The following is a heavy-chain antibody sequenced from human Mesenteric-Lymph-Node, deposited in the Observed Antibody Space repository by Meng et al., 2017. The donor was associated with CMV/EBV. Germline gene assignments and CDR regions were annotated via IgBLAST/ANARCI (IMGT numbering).Heavy chain of an antibody. CDR2: ISSSSSYI. J-gene: IGHJ3*02. CDR3: ATLGVAQVIGGFDI. CDR1: GFTFSSYS. D-gene: IGHD6-19*01. Sequence: GGSLRLSCAASGFTFSSYSMNWVRQAPGKGLEWVSSISSSSSYIYYADSVKGRFTISREDSKNTLYLQMNSLRVEDTAVYYCATLGVAQVIGGFDIWGQGTVVTVSS. V-gene: IGHV3-21*04.